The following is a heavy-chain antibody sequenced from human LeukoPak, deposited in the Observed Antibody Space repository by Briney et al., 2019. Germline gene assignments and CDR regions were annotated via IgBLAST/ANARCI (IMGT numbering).Heavy chain of an antibody. CDR3: ARLAVEMATINY. V-gene: IGHV4-34*01. Sequence: SETLSLTCAVYGGSFSGYYWIWIRQPPGKGLGWIGSIYYTGSTYYNPSLKSRVTIPVDTSKNQFSLKLSSLTATDTAVYYCARLAVEMATINYWGQGTLVTVSS. J-gene: IGHJ4*02. CDR2: IYYTGST. CDR1: GGSFSGYY. D-gene: IGHD5-24*01.